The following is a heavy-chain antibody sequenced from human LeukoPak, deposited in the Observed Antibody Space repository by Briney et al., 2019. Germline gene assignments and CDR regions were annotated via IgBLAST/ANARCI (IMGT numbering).Heavy chain of an antibody. CDR2: ISYDGNNL. CDR1: GFTFSSYA. J-gene: IGHJ4*02. CDR3: ARDIYDFWSGSLDS. D-gene: IGHD3-3*01. V-gene: IGHV3-30*16. Sequence: PGRSLRLSCAASGFTFSSYAMLWVRHTPGKGLEWVADISYDGNNLYNADSAKGRFTISRDNSKNTLFLQMDSLRAEDTAVYYCARDIYDFWSGSLDSWGQGTLVTVSS.